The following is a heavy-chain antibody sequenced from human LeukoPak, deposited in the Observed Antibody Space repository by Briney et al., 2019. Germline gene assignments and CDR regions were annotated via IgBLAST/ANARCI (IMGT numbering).Heavy chain of an antibody. Sequence: GESLKISCKTSGYSFTSYWIGWVRQMPGKGLEWMGIIYPGDSDTRYSPSFQGQVTVSADKSISTAYLQWSSLKASDTAMYFCATSLYSYNWPENAFDIWGQGTMVTVSS. CDR1: GYSFTSYW. J-gene: IGHJ3*02. CDR3: ATSLYSYNWPENAFDI. CDR2: IYPGDSDT. V-gene: IGHV5-51*01. D-gene: IGHD1-1*01.